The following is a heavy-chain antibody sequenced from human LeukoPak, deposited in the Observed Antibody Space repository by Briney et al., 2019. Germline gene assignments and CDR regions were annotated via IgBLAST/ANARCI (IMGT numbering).Heavy chain of an antibody. Sequence: SVKVSCKAPGGTFSSYAISWVRQAPGQGLEWMGGIIPIFGTANYAQKFQGRVTITADESTSTAYMELSSLRSEDTAVYYCARLWAWASVCSGGSCYSDYWGQGTLVTVSS. D-gene: IGHD2-15*01. CDR2: IIPIFGTA. CDR1: GGTFSSYA. CDR3: ARLWAWASVCSGGSCYSDY. J-gene: IGHJ4*02. V-gene: IGHV1-69*01.